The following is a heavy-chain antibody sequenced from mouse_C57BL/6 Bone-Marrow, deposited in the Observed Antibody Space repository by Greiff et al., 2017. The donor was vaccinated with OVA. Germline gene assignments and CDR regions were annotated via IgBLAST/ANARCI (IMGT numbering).Heavy chain of an antibody. Sequence: EVHLVESGGGLVQPKGSLKLSCAASGFSFNTYAMNWVRQAPGKGLEWVARIRSKSNNYATYYADSVKDRYTISRDDSESMLYLQMNNLKTEDTAMYYCVRLGPICYDYDGEAYWGQGTLVTVSA. CDR3: VRLGPICYDYDGEAY. V-gene: IGHV10-1*01. J-gene: IGHJ3*01. CDR1: GFSFNTYA. D-gene: IGHD2-4*01. CDR2: IRSKSNNYAT.